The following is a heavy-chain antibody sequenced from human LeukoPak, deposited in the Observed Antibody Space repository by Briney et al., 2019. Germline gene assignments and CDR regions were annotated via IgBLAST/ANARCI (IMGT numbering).Heavy chain of an antibody. CDR1: GGSFSGYY. V-gene: IGHV4-34*01. D-gene: IGHD3-9*01. CDR3: ARQQRIILRYFDWLPRGWYFDL. Sequence: SETLSLTCAVYGGSFSGYYWSWIRQPPGKGLEWIGEINHSGSTNYNPSLKSRVTISVDTSKNQFSLKLSSVTAADTAVYYCARQQRIILRYFDWLPRGWYFDLWGRGTLVTVSS. CDR2: INHSGST. J-gene: IGHJ2*01.